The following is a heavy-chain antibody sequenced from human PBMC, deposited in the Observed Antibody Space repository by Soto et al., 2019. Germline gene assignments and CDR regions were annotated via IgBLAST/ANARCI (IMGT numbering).Heavy chain of an antibody. J-gene: IGHJ5*02. Sequence: EVQLLESGGGLVQPGGSLRLSCAASGFTFSSYAMTWVRDAPGKGLEWVSAISASGDSTYHADSVKGRFTIATDNSRNTLSLQMNSLRVEDTAVYYCANILSPSVYATGSWGKGTLITVSS. D-gene: IGHD3-3*02. CDR3: ANILSPSVYATGS. V-gene: IGHV3-23*01. CDR1: GFTFSSYA. CDR2: ISASGDST.